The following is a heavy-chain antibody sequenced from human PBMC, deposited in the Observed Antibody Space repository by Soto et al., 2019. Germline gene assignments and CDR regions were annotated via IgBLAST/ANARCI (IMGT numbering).Heavy chain of an antibody. D-gene: IGHD1-1*01. CDR3: AREVVTTQWYFDN. CDR2: ISYDGSNK. Sequence: QVQLVESGGGVVQPGRSLRLSCAASGFTFSSYAMHWVRQAPGKGLEWVAVISYDGSNKYYADSVKGRFTISRDNSKNTLYLQMNSLRAEDTAVYYSAREVVTTQWYFDNWGQGIQVTVSS. V-gene: IGHV3-30-3*01. J-gene: IGHJ4*02. CDR1: GFTFSSYA.